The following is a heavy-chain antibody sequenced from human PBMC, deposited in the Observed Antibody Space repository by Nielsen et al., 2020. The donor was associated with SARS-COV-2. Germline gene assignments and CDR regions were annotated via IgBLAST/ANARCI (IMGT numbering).Heavy chain of an antibody. V-gene: IGHV3-30*04. CDR1: GFTFSQYG. J-gene: IGHJ4*02. D-gene: IGHD2-2*01. CDR3: ARASPIVVVPAAMYDY. Sequence: GESLKISCAASGFTFSQYGLDWVRQAPGKGLEWVAMISHDESSQYYAGSVKGRFTISRDNAKNSLYLQMNSLRAEDTAVYYCARASPIVVVPAAMYDYWGQGTLVTVSS. CDR2: ISHDESSQ.